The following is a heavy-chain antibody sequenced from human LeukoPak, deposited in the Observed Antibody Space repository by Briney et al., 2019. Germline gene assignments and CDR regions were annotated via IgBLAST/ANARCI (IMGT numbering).Heavy chain of an antibody. V-gene: IGHV1-18*04. CDR3: ARNAPWNYYDAFDI. D-gene: IGHD1-7*01. CDR1: GHTLNNHF. CDR2: INTYNGNT. Sequence: ASVTVSCKSSGHTLNNHFIHWVRQAPGQGPEWMGWINTYNGNTKYAQRLQGRVTMTTDTSTTTAYMDLRSLRSDNTAVFYCARNAPWNYYDAFDIWGQGTMVFVSS. J-gene: IGHJ3*02.